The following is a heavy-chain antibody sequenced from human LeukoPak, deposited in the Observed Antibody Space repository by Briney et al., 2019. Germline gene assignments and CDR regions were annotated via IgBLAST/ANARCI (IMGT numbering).Heavy chain of an antibody. V-gene: IGHV1-18*01. CDR2: ISAYNGNT. Sequence: ASVKVSCKASGGTFSSYAISWVRQAPGQGLEWMGWISAYNGNTNYAQKLQGRVTMTTDTSTSTAYMELRSLRSDDTAVYYCARDRDCSSTSCYRWFDPWGQGTLVTVSS. CDR3: ARDRDCSSTSCYRWFDP. CDR1: GGTFSSYA. D-gene: IGHD2-2*01. J-gene: IGHJ5*02.